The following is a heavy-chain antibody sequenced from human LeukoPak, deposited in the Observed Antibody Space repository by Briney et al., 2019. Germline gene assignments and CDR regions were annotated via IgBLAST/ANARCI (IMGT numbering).Heavy chain of an antibody. D-gene: IGHD2-15*01. J-gene: IGHJ6*02. CDR2: ISGSGGST. V-gene: IGHV3-23*01. Sequence: AGGSLRLSCAASGFTFSSYAMSWVRQAPGKGLEWVSAISGSGGSTYYADSVKGRFTISRDNSKNTLYPQMNSLRAEDTAVYYCAKDCSGGSCYVYYYYGMDVWGQGTTVTVSS. CDR1: GFTFSSYA. CDR3: AKDCSGGSCYVYYYYGMDV.